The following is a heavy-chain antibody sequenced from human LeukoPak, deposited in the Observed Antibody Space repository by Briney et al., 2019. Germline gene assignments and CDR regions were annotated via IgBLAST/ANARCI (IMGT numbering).Heavy chain of an antibody. CDR2: ISGRGASK. J-gene: IGHJ4*02. V-gene: IGHV3-23*01. Sequence: PGGSLRLSCAVSGLTFNNYAMSWVRQAPGKGLEWVSGISGRGASKYYADSVKGRFTISRDNSKNTLYLQMNSLRAEDTAVYYCAKDSGGYSYGTFDYWGQGTLVTVSS. CDR1: GLTFNNYA. CDR3: AKDSGGYSYGTFDY. D-gene: IGHD5-18*01.